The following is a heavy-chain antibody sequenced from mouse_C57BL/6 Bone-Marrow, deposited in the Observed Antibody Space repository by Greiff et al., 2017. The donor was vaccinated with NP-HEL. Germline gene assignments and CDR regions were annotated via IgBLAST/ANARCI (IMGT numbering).Heavy chain of an antibody. CDR2: IHPNTGST. CDR1: GYTFTSYW. Sequence: QVQLQQPGAELVKPGASVKLSCKASGYTFTSYWMHWVKQRPGHGLEWIGLIHPNTGSTNYNEKFKSQATLTVDKSSSTADMQLSSLTSEDSAVYDCASPLRGGFAYWGQGTLVTVSA. V-gene: IGHV1-64*01. D-gene: IGHD1-1*01. J-gene: IGHJ3*01. CDR3: ASPLRGGFAY.